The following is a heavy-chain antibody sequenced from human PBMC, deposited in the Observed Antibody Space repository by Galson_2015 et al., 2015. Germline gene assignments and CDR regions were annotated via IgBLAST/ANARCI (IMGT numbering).Heavy chain of an antibody. CDR2: IRSKANSYAT. J-gene: IGHJ6*02. CDR1: GFTFSGSA. V-gene: IGHV3-73*01. CDR3: AKDYLEVGAYYGSGRPYPFYGMDV. Sequence: SLRLSCAASGFTFSGSAMHWVRQASGKGLEWVGRIRSKANSYATAYAASVKGRFTISRDDSKNTLYLQMNSLRAEDTAVYYCAKDYLEVGAYYGSGRPYPFYGMDVWGQGTTVTVSS. D-gene: IGHD3-10*01.